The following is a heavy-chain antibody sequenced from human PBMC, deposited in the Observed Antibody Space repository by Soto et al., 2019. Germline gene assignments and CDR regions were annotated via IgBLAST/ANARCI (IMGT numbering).Heavy chain of an antibody. CDR1: GFTFSSYA. V-gene: IGHV3-23*01. Sequence: PGWSLRLSCAASGFTFSSYAMSWVRQAPGKGQEWVSAISGSGGSTYYADSVKGRFTSSRDNSKNMLYLQMNSLRAEDTAVYYCAKEPSSGYYDFDYWGQGTLVTVSS. D-gene: IGHD3-22*01. CDR3: AKEPSSGYYDFDY. CDR2: ISGSGGST. J-gene: IGHJ4*02.